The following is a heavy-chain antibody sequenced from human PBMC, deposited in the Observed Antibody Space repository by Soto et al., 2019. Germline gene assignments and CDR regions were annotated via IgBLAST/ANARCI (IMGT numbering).Heavy chain of an antibody. CDR1: GGSISSSSYY. V-gene: IGHV4-39*01. Sequence: PSETLSLTCTVSGGSISSSSYYWGWIRQPPGKGLEWIGSIYYSGSTYYNPSLKSRVTISVDTSKNQFSLKLSSVTAADTAVYYCARNFGVETNWFDPWGQGTLVTVSS. J-gene: IGHJ5*02. CDR2: IYYSGST. D-gene: IGHD3-3*01. CDR3: ARNFGVETNWFDP.